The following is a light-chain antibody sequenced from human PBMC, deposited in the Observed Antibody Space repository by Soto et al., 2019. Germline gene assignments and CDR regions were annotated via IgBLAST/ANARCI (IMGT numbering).Light chain of an antibody. CDR2: AAS. CDR1: QSIRRY. CDR3: QQSYSTPPT. V-gene: IGKV1-39*01. Sequence: DIQMTQSPSSLSASVGDRVTITCRASQSIRRYLNWYQQKPGKAPKLLIYAASSLQSGVPSRFSGSGSGTDFTLTISSLQPEDFATYYCQQSYSTPPTFGGGTKVEIK. J-gene: IGKJ4*01.